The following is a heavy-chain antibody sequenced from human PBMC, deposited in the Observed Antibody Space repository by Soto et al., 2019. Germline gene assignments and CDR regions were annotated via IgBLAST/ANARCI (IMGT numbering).Heavy chain of an antibody. V-gene: IGHV3-74*01. CDR3: TRGPRSTSTGTGAF. CDR1: GFTFSMYW. D-gene: IGHD1-1*01. CDR2: INDDGIST. Sequence: VGSLRLSCAASGFTFSMYWMHCVRQVPGKGPEWVSRINDDGISTNYADSVKGRFTISRDNAENTPYLQMNALRVEDTAVYYCTRGPRSTSTGTGAFWGQGNVVTVS. J-gene: IGHJ4*02.